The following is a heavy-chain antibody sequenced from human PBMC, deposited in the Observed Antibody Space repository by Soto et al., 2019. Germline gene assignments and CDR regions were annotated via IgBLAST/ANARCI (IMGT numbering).Heavy chain of an antibody. Sequence: QVQLQESGPGLVKPSETLSLTCTVSGGSISGYYWSWIRQPPGKGLEWIGYIYHGGTTSYNPSLKGRVTISLDTSKNQFSLKLNSVIAAGTAVYYCVRGLWYGDAYWNFDLWGRGTLVTVSS. V-gene: IGHV4-59*01. J-gene: IGHJ2*01. CDR3: VRGLWYGDAYWNFDL. CDR1: GGSISGYY. D-gene: IGHD4-17*01. CDR2: IYHGGTT.